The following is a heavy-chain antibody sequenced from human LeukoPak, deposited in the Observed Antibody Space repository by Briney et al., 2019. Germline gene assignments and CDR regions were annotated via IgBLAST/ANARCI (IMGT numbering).Heavy chain of an antibody. D-gene: IGHD2-15*01. V-gene: IGHV3-74*01. J-gene: IGHJ5*02. CDR2: ITGDGSTT. CDR1: GFTFSDYW. Sequence: PGGSLRLSCAASGFTFSDYWMHWVRQAPGEGLEWVSRITGDGSTTIYADSVKGRFTISRDNAENTMYLQMNSLRVEDTAVYYCTRRVSATRWFDPWGQGTLVTVSS. CDR3: TRRVSATRWFDP.